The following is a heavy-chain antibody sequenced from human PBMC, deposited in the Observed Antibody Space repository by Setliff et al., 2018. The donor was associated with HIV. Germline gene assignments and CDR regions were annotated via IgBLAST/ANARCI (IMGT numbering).Heavy chain of an antibody. CDR3: ARDDGGYNYAEAFDV. V-gene: IGHV1-69*06. CDR2: IIPIFGTA. J-gene: IGHJ3*01. D-gene: IGHD3-16*01. Sequence: ASVKVSCKASGGTFSSYAISWVRQAPGQGLEWMGGIIPIFGTANYAQKFQGRVTITADKSTSTAYMELSSLRSEDTAVYYCARDDGGYNYAEAFDVWGQGTMVTVSS. CDR1: GGTFSSYA.